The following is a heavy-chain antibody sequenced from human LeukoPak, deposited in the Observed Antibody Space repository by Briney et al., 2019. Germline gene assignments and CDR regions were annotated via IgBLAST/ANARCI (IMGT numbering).Heavy chain of an antibody. V-gene: IGHV1-8*01. D-gene: IGHD5-18*01. J-gene: IGHJ6*03. CDR3: ARVDTAMVTVSYYYYMDV. CDR2: MNPNSGNT. CDR1: VYTFTSYD. Sequence: ASVKVSCKASVYTFTSYDINWVRQATGQGLEWVGWMNPNSGNTGYAQKFQGRVTMTRNTPISTAYMALSSMRSEDTAVYYCARVDTAMVTVSYYYYMDVWGKGTTVTISS.